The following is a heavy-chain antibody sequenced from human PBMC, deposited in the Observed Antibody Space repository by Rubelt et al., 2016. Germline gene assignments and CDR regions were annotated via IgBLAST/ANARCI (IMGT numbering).Heavy chain of an antibody. J-gene: IGHJ5*02. CDR3: ARDPTTRFTSTGWFDP. CDR2: ISAYNGNK. D-gene: IGHD5-12*01. V-gene: IGHV1-18*01. CDR1: GGTFSSYA. Sequence: QVQLVQSGAEVKKPGSSVKVSCKASGGTFSSYAISWVRQAPGQGLEWMGWISAYNGNKNYAQKRQCRVTMTTDTSTSTAYMELRSLRSDDTAVYYCARDPTTRFTSTGWFDPWGQGTLVTVSS.